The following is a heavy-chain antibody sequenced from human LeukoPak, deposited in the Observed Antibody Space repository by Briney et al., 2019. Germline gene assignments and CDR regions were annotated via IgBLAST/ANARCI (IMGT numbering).Heavy chain of an antibody. CDR3: AKDPINWGSIYFDC. Sequence: GGSLRLSCEASGFTFSNYAMSWVRQAPGKGLEWVSSISGSSDNTNYADSVKGRFTISRDNSKNILYLQMNSLTAEDTAVYWCAKDPINWGSIYFDCWGQGTLVTASS. CDR1: GFTFSNYA. CDR2: ISGSSDNT. V-gene: IGHV3-23*01. J-gene: IGHJ4*02. D-gene: IGHD7-27*01.